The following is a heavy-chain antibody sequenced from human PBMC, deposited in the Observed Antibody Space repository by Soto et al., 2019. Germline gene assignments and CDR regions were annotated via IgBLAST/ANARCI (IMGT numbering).Heavy chain of an antibody. CDR3: ARDPYYYGSGRPAWGGYYYYGMDV. D-gene: IGHD3-10*01. CDR2: IKVNNGDT. Sequence: ASVKLTCKASRYTFTNSGFSWVRQAPEQGLEWVGWIKVNNGDTNYSQKLQGRVTITRDTSASTAYMELSSLRSEDTAVYSWARDPYYYGSGRPAWGGYYYYGMDVWGQGPTVT. V-gene: IGHV1-18*01. CDR1: RYTFTNSG. J-gene: IGHJ6*02.